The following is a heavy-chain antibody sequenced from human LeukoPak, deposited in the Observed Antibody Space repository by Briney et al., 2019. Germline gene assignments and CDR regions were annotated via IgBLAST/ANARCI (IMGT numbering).Heavy chain of an antibody. Sequence: GGSLRLSCAASGFTFSSYWMSWVRQAPVKGLEWVANIKQDGSEKYYVDSVKGRFTISRDNAKNSLYLQMNSLRAEDTAVYYCARDGHCTNGVCYTGPSYFDYWGQGTLVTVSS. CDR2: IKQDGSEK. CDR1: GFTFSSYW. CDR3: ARDGHCTNGVCYTGPSYFDY. V-gene: IGHV3-7*01. J-gene: IGHJ4*02. D-gene: IGHD2-8*01.